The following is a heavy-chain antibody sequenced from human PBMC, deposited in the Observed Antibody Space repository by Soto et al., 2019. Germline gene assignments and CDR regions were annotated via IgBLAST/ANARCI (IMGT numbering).Heavy chain of an antibody. CDR1: GFTFSSDG. J-gene: IGHJ3*01. V-gene: IGHV3-30*18. D-gene: IGHD1-7*01. CDR2: ISYDGSYQ. CDR3: AKDEISKTIRGDAFNF. Sequence: GGSLRLSCAASGFTFSSDGMHWVRRAPGKGLEWVAVISYDGSYQYYVDSVKGRFTISRDNSKNTLYLQMNSLRAEDTAVYYCAKDEISKTIRGDAFNFWGQGTMVTVSS.